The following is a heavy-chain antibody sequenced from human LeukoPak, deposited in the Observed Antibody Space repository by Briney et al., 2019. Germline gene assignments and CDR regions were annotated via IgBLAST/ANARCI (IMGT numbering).Heavy chain of an antibody. D-gene: IGHD6-19*01. CDR2: LYSGGTT. CDR1: GFIVSNNY. J-gene: IGHJ3*02. V-gene: IGHV3-66*01. Sequence: GGSLRLSCAASGFIVSNNYMSWVRQAPGKGLEWVSTLYSGGTTDYADSVKGRFTISRDNSKNTLYLQMDSLRAEDTAVYYCATLWLDAFDIWGQGTMVTVSS. CDR3: ATLWLDAFDI.